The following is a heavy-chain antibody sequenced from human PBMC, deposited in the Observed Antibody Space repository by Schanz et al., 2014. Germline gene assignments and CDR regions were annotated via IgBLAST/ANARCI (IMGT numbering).Heavy chain of an antibody. CDR2: IKHDGSEK. CDR3: ARGHYGLDV. V-gene: IGHV3-7*01. J-gene: IGHJ6*02. CDR1: GFTFSSYA. Sequence: VQLVESGGGVVQPGRSLRLSCAASGFTFSSYAVHWVRQAPGKGLEWVAYIKHDGSEKYHVDSVKGRLTISRDNAKGSVYLQMNSLRAEDTAVYYCARGHYGLDVWGPGTSVTVSS. D-gene: IGHD3-10*01.